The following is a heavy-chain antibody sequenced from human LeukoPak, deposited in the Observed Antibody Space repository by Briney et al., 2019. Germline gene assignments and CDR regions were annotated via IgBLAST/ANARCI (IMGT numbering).Heavy chain of an antibody. CDR3: ARDYYDSSGYGNDAFDI. D-gene: IGHD3-22*01. Sequence: PSETLSLTCAVYGGSFSGYYWSWIRQPPGKGLEWIGEINHSGSTNYNPSLKSRVTISVDTSKNQFSLKLNSVTAADTAVYYCARDYYDSSGYGNDAFDIWGQGTMVTVSS. V-gene: IGHV4-34*01. CDR2: INHSGST. CDR1: GGSFSGYY. J-gene: IGHJ3*02.